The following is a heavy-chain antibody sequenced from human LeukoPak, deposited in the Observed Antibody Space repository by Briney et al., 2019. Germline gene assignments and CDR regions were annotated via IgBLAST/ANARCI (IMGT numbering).Heavy chain of an antibody. CDR1: GFTFSTSW. CDR2: TNGDESIT. D-gene: IGHD6-25*01. CDR3: ARGGKGLDV. V-gene: IGHV3-74*01. J-gene: IGHJ6*02. Sequence: GGSLRLSCAASGFTFSTSWMHWVRQAPGKGLVWVSRTNGDESITDHADSVKGRFTISRDNAKNTLYLQMNSLRDEDTAVYYCARGGKGLDVWGRGTTVTVSS.